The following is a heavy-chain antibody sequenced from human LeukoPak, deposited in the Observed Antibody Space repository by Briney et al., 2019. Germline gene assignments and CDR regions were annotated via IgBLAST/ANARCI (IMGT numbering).Heavy chain of an antibody. CDR2: IYPGDSDT. CDR3: AVQMWYDYNRGVGMDI. D-gene: IGHD5-12*01. V-gene: IGHV5-51*01. CDR1: GYIFTSYW. Sequence: GSLTISCKGSGYIFTSYWIGWVRQTPGKGLEWMGLIYPGDSDTIYIPSFQGQVTISSAKTITTACRHCNCLEASDTAMYYFAVQMWYDYNRGVGMDICGQGTTVTVSS. J-gene: IGHJ6*02.